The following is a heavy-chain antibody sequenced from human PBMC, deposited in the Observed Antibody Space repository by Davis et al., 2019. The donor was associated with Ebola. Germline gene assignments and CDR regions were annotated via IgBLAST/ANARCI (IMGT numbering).Heavy chain of an antibody. V-gene: IGHV3-30*18. D-gene: IGHD2-2*01. CDR2: ISYDGSNK. J-gene: IGHJ5*02. Sequence: GESLKISCAASGFSLNSYGMLWVRQAPGKGLEWVAVISYDGSNKYYADSVKGQFTISRDNSKNTLYLQMNSLRAEDTAVYYCAKRAGCLGYCSTTRNWFDPWGQGTLVTVSS. CDR3: AKRAGCLGYCSTTRNWFDP. CDR1: GFSLNSYG.